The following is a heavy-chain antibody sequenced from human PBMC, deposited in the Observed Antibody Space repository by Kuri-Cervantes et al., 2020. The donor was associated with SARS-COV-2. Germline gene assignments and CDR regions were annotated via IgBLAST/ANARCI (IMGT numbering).Heavy chain of an antibody. V-gene: IGHV4-34*01. Sequence: GSLRLSCAVYGGSFSGYYWSWIRQPPGKGLEWIGEINHSGSTNYNPSPKSRVTISVDTSKNQFSLKLSSVTAADTAVYYCAGSSKYYYYMDVWGKGTTVTVSS. CDR2: INHSGST. CDR1: GGSFSGYY. D-gene: IGHD2-2*01. J-gene: IGHJ6*03. CDR3: AGSSKYYYYMDV.